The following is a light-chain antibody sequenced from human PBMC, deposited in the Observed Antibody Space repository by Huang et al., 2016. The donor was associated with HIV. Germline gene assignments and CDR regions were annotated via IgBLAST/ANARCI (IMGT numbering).Light chain of an antibody. CDR2: GAS. Sequence: DIQMTQSPSSPSASVGDRVNITCRTSQRINSYLNWYQQKPGKAPNLLIYGASSLQSGVPSRFSGSGSGTDFTLTISSLQPEDFATYYCQQSYNTPTFGHGTKVEI. CDR3: QQSYNTPT. V-gene: IGKV1-39*01. CDR1: QRINSY. J-gene: IGKJ1*01.